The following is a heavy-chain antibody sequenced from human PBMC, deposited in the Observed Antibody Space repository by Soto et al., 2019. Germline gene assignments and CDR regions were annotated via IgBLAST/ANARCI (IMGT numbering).Heavy chain of an antibody. D-gene: IGHD6-13*01. Sequence: GXSVKVSCKASGYTFTSYYMHWVRQAPGQGLEWMGIINPSGGSTSYAQKFQGRVTMTRDTSTSTVYMELSSLRSEDTAVYYCAMWSYDSIAAAGRYYYYYYGMDVWGQGTTVTVSS. CDR1: GYTFTSYY. CDR2: INPSGGST. CDR3: AMWSYDSIAAAGRYYYYYYGMDV. V-gene: IGHV1-46*03. J-gene: IGHJ6*02.